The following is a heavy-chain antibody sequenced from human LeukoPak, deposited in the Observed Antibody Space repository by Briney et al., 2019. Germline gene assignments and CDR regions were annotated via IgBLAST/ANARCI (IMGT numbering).Heavy chain of an antibody. CDR1: GFTFSDYY. CDR3: AKDRGIVVVPTLFDY. V-gene: IGHV3-23*01. Sequence: PGGSLRLSCAASGFTFSDYYMSWIRQAPGKGLEWVSGISGSGGTTRHADSVKGRFTISRDNSKNTLYLQMNSLRAEDTAVYYCAKDRGIVVVPTLFDYWGQGTLVTVSS. J-gene: IGHJ4*02. CDR2: ISGSGGTT. D-gene: IGHD2-2*01.